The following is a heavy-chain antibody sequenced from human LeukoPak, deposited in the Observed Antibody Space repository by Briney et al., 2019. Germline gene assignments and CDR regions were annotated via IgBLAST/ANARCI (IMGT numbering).Heavy chain of an antibody. D-gene: IGHD3-10*01. Sequence: ASVTVSCTASGYTFTSYGISWVRQAPGQGLEWMGWISAYNGNTNYAQKLQGRVTMTTDTSTSTAYMELRSLRSDDTAVYYCARDRVEYIITMVRGVITAFDPWGQGTLVTVSS. CDR2: ISAYNGNT. J-gene: IGHJ5*02. CDR1: GYTFTSYG. V-gene: IGHV1-18*01. CDR3: ARDRVEYIITMVRGVITAFDP.